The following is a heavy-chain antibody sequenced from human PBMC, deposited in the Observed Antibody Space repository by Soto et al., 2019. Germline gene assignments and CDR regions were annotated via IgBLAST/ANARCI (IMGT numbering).Heavy chain of an antibody. CDR3: ARKDKSGYFNWFGP. D-gene: IGHD3-22*01. CDR2: IFPSDSDT. J-gene: IGHJ5*02. CDR1: VYRFTSYW. Sequence: GESLKISCRTSVYRFTSYWIAWVRQMPGKGLEWMGIIFPSDSDTRYSPSFQGQVTISADRSTSTVFLQWASLKASDTAVYFCARKDKSGYFNWFGPWGQGTLVTVSS. V-gene: IGHV5-51*01.